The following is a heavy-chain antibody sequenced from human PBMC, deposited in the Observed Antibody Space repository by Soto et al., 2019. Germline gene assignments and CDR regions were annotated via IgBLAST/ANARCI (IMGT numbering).Heavy chain of an antibody. J-gene: IGHJ3*02. CDR1: GYTFTSYD. Sequence: ASVKVSCKASGYTFTSYDINWVRQATGQGLEWMGWMNPNSGNTGYAQKFQGRVTMTRNTSISTAYMELSSLRSEDTAVYYCARGLVVHDAFDIWGQGTMVTVSS. CDR2: MNPNSGNT. CDR3: ARGLVVHDAFDI. D-gene: IGHD2-8*02. V-gene: IGHV1-8*01.